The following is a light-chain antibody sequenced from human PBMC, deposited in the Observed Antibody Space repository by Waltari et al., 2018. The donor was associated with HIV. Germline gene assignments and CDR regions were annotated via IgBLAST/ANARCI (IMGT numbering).Light chain of an antibody. V-gene: IGKV1-9*01. CDR1: QDISSY. Sequence: DIQLTQSPSFLSASVGDRVTITCRASQDISSYLAWYQQRPGKAPKLLIYGASTLQSGVPSRFSGSGPGTEFTLTISSLQSEDFATYYCQQYNSYPRTFGQGTKVEMK. J-gene: IGKJ1*01. CDR3: QQYNSYPRT. CDR2: GAS.